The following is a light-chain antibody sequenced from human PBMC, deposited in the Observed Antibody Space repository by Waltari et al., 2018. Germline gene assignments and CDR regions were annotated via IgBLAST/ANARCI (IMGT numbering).Light chain of an antibody. CDR1: SSDVGGYNL. J-gene: IGLJ3*02. CDR3: CSYAGSSTWV. CDR2: EGS. V-gene: IGLV2-23*01. Sequence: QSALTQPASVSGSPGQSIPISCPGTSSDVGGYNLVSWYQQHPGKAPKLMIYEGSKRPSGVSNRFSGSKSGNTAFLTISGLQAEDEADYYCCSYAGSSTWVFGGGTKLTVL.